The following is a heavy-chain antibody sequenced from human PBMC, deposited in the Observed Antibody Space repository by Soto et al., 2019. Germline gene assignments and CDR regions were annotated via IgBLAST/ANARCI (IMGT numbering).Heavy chain of an antibody. CDR3: ATSPRTYYYDSSGPINFDY. J-gene: IGHJ4*02. V-gene: IGHV1-8*01. CDR2: MNPNSGNT. D-gene: IGHD3-22*01. Sequence: GASVKVSCKASGYTFTSYDINWVRQATGQGLEWMGWMNPNSGNTGYAQKFQGRVTMTRDTSISTAYMELSSLGSEDTAVYYCATSPRTYYYDSSGPINFDYWGQGTLVTVSS. CDR1: GYTFTSYD.